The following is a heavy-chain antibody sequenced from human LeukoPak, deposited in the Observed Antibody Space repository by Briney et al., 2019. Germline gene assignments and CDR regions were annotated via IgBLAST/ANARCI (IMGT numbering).Heavy chain of an antibody. D-gene: IGHD5-18*01. CDR3: ARGRGYSYGNWYFDL. CDR2: IYYSGST. CDR1: GGSISSSYY. V-gene: IGHV4-39*07. Sequence: SETLSLTCTVSGGSISSSYYWGWIRQPPGKGLEWIGSIYYSGSTYYNPSLKSRVTISVDTSKNQFSLKLSSVTAADTAVYYCARGRGYSYGNWYFDLWGRGTLVTVSS. J-gene: IGHJ2*01.